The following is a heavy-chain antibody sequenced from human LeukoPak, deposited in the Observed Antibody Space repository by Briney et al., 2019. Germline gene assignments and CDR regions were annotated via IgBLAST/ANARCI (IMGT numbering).Heavy chain of an antibody. Sequence: GGSLRLSCAASGFTFSAYWMHWVRQAPGKGLVGVSRINEDGTTTDYADSVKGRFTISRDNAKNTLYLQMSSLRVEDTAVYYCVLYGLGSPHWGQGTLVTVSS. D-gene: IGHD3-10*01. J-gene: IGHJ4*02. V-gene: IGHV3-74*01. CDR2: INEDGTTT. CDR1: GFTFSAYW. CDR3: VLYGLGSPH.